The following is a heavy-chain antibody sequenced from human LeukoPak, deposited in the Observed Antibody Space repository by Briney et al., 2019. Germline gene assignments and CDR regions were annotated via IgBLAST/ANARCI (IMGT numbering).Heavy chain of an antibody. D-gene: IGHD5-18*01. V-gene: IGHV4-38-2*02. CDR2: IYHSGST. J-gene: IGHJ4*02. CDR3: ARPGGYSYGPYFDY. Sequence: SETLSLTCTVSGYSISSGYYWGWIRQPPGKGLEWIGSIYHSGSTYYNPSLKSRVTISVDTSKNQFSLKLSSVTAADTAVYYCARPGGYSYGPYFDYWGQGTLVTVSS. CDR1: GYSISSGYY.